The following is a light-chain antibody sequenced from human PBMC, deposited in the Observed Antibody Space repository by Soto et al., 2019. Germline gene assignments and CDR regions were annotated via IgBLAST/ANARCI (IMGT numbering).Light chain of an antibody. J-gene: IGKJ1*01. CDR1: QSISNS. CDR3: QHRFSWPPA. Sequence: VVLTQSPATLSVSPGERATLSCRASQSISNSLAWYQQKPGQAPRLIINDAFNRATGIPARFSGSGSGTDCTLTISGLETEDVAVYDCQHRFSWPPAFGQGTKVDIK. V-gene: IGKV3-11*01. CDR2: DAF.